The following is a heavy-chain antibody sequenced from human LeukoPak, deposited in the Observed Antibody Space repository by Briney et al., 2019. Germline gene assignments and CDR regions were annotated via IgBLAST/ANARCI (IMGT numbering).Heavy chain of an antibody. CDR1: GYTFTSYY. D-gene: IGHD2-2*01. Sequence: ASVKVSCKASGYTFTSYYMHWVRQAPGQGLEWMGIINPSGGSTSYAQKFQGRVTMTRDASTSAVYMELSSLRSEDTAVYYCARDSTMTDGMDVWGKGTTVTVSS. CDR3: ARDSTMTDGMDV. CDR2: INPSGGST. J-gene: IGHJ6*04. V-gene: IGHV1-46*01.